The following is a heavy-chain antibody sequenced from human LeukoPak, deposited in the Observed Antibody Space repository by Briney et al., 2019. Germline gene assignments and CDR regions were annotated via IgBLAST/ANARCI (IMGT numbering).Heavy chain of an antibody. D-gene: IGHD3-16*01. V-gene: IGHV3-49*03. CDR1: GFTFGDYA. CDR3: TRGGAVMLWFDP. Sequence: GGSLRLSCKASGFTFGDYAMSWIRQAPAKGLEWVGLIRRNAYGGTTEYAASVKGRFTISRDDSKSIAYLQMNSLKTEDTAVYYCTRGGAVMLWFDPWGQGTLVTVSS. CDR2: IRRNAYGGTT. J-gene: IGHJ5*02.